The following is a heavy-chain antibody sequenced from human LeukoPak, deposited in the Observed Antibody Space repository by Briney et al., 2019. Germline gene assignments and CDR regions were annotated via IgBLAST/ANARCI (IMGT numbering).Heavy chain of an antibody. CDR1: GFTFSSYW. D-gene: IGHD3-22*01. CDR3: ASLRVEHSGYYQRHHYFDY. Sequence: GGSLRLSCAASGFTFSSYWMSWVRQAPGKGLEWVANIKQDGSEKYYVDSVKGRFTISRDNAKNSLYLQMNSLRAEDTAVYYCASLRVEHSGYYQRHHYFDYWGQGTLVTVSS. V-gene: IGHV3-7*01. CDR2: IKQDGSEK. J-gene: IGHJ4*02.